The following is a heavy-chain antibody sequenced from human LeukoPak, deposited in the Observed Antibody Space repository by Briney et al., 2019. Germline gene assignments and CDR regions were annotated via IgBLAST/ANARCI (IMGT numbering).Heavy chain of an antibody. J-gene: IGHJ4*02. Sequence: PSETLSLTCTVSGGSISSSSYYWGWIRQPPGTGLEWIGSIYYSGSTYYNPSLKSRVTISVDTSKNQFSLKLSSVTAADTAVYYCARHPRIAVAGSNFDYWGQGTLVTVSS. V-gene: IGHV4-39*01. CDR1: GGSISSSSYY. D-gene: IGHD6-19*01. CDR3: ARHPRIAVAGSNFDY. CDR2: IYYSGST.